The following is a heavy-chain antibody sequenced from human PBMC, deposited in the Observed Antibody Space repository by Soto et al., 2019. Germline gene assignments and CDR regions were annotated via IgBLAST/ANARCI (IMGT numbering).Heavy chain of an antibody. V-gene: IGHV3-7*01. CDR1: GFSFSDSW. J-gene: IGHJ4*02. CDR3: ASWVYSLNF. D-gene: IGHD2-15*01. CDR2: LNRDGSEI. Sequence: EVQLVESGGGLVQPGGSLSLSCVTSGFSFSDSWMNWVRQAPGKGLEWLANLNRDGSEIKYVDSVKGRFTIARDNARNSVYLEINNLSTEDTAVYYCASWVYSLNFWGQGTQVTVSS.